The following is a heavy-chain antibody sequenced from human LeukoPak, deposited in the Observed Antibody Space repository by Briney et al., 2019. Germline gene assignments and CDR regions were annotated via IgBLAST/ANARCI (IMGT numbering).Heavy chain of an antibody. V-gene: IGHV3-74*01. Sequence: GGSLRLSCAASGFTFSSYWIHWVRQAPGKGLVWVSRIKSDGSSTSYADSVQGRFTISRDNAKNTLYLQMNSLRAEDTAAYYCARDNNSWFDPWGQGTLVTVSS. CDR1: GFTFSSYW. J-gene: IGHJ5*02. CDR2: IKSDGSST. CDR3: ARDNNSWFDP.